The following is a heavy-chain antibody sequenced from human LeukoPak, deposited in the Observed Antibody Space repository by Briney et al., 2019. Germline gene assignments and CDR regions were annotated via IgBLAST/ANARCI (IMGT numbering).Heavy chain of an antibody. CDR1: GYTFTTYH. Sequence: ASVKVSCRASGYTFTTYHINWVRQATGQGLEWMGWMTPNSGGRGYAQNFQGRVTITTDTSIGTAYMELSSLRSEDTAVYFCARTTAFTASGYDYWGQGTLVTVSS. CDR2: MTPNSGGR. D-gene: IGHD6-25*01. V-gene: IGHV1-8*03. J-gene: IGHJ4*02. CDR3: ARTTAFTASGYDY.